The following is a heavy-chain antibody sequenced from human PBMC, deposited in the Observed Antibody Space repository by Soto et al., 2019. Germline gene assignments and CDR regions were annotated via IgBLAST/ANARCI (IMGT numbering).Heavy chain of an antibody. J-gene: IGHJ6*02. CDR1: GGSFSGYF. CDR3: ARDLSGYYYGMDV. Sequence: SETLSLTCAVYGGSFSGYFWNWVRQPPGKGLEWIGEINHSGSTKYSPSLKSRVTLSVDTSKNQFSLRVFSVTAADTAVYYCARDLSGYYYGMDVWGQGTTVTVSS. CDR2: INHSGST. V-gene: IGHV4-34*01.